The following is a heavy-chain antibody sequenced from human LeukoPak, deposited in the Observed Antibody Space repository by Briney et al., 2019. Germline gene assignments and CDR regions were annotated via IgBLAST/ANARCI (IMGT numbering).Heavy chain of an antibody. CDR3: ARGKWEPLDY. CDR2: ISSSGSTI. D-gene: IGHD1-26*01. V-gene: IGHV3-48*03. Sequence: PGGSLRLSCAASGFTFSSYEMNWVRQAPGKGLEWVSYISSSGSTIYYADSVKGRFTISRDYSKNTLYLQMNSLRAEDTAVYYCARGKWEPLDYWGQGTLVTVSS. CDR1: GFTFSSYE. J-gene: IGHJ4*02.